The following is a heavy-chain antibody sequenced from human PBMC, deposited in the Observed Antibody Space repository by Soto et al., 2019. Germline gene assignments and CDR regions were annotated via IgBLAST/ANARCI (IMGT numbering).Heavy chain of an antibody. Sequence: GPKLVNPTQTLTLTCTFSGFSLSTTGMCVSWIRQPPGKALEWLALIDWADDKYYSTSLKTRLTISKDTSKNQVVLTMTNVEPVDTSTYFCLRAAGGFTYGYPYYWGPGNRGTVAS. CDR1: GFSLSTTGMC. CDR3: LRAAGGFTYGYPYY. J-gene: IGHJ4*02. CDR2: IDWADDK. D-gene: IGHD5-18*01. V-gene: IGHV2-70*01.